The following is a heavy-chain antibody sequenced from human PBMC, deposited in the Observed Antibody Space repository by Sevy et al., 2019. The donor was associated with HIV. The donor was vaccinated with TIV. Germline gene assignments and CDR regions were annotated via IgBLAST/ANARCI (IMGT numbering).Heavy chain of an antibody. CDR3: AKGSYAAFNLFEY. Sequence: GGSLRLSCAASGFTFKSYAMSWVRQAPGRGLEWVSLIGDSDTATYYTDSVRGRFTISRDSSKNTLYLQMTSLRAGDTAVYYCAKGSYAAFNLFEYWGQGTLVTVSS. J-gene: IGHJ4*02. D-gene: IGHD4-17*01. CDR2: IGDSDTAT. V-gene: IGHV3-23*01. CDR1: GFTFKSYA.